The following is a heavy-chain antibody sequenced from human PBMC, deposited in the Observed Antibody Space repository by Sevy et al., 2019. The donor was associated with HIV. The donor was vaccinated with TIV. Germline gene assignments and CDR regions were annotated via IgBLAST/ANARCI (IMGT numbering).Heavy chain of an antibody. D-gene: IGHD6-13*01. CDR3: ARVPSAQYSSSWYYFDY. J-gene: IGHJ4*02. V-gene: IGHV1-18*01. Sequence: ASVKVSCKASGYTFTSYGITWVRQAPGQGLEWMGWISSYNDNTNYAQNLQGRVTMNTDTSTSTAYMELRSLRSDDTAVYYCARVPSAQYSSSWYYFDYWGQGTLVTVSS. CDR1: GYTFTSYG. CDR2: ISSYNDNT.